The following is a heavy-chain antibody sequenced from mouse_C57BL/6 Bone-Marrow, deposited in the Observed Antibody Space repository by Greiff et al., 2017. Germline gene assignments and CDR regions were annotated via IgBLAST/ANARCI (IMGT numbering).Heavy chain of an antibody. CDR1: GFTFSSYA. V-gene: IGHV5-4*01. CDR2: ISDGGSYT. D-gene: IGHD2-12*01. J-gene: IGHJ3*01. Sequence: EVKLMESGGGLVKPGGSLKLSCAASGFTFSSYAMSWVRQTPEKRLEWVATISDGGSYTYYPDNVKGRFTISRDNAKNNLYLQMSHLKSEDTAMYYCARDGAYYSPGRFAYWGQGTLVTVSA. CDR3: ARDGAYYSPGRFAY.